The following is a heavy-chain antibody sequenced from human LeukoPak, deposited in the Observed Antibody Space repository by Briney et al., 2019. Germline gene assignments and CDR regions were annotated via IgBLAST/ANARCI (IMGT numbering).Heavy chain of an antibody. CDR1: GYIFTNHA. J-gene: IGHJ4*02. V-gene: IGHV1-3*01. Sequence: ASVKVSCKASGYIFTNHAMHWVRQAPGQGLEWMGWINAGNGNTKYSQKFQGRVTITRDTSASTAYMELSSLRSDDTAVYYCARGPGDYYDSSGYRYFDYWGQGTLVTVSS. CDR3: ARGPGDYYDSSGYRYFDY. D-gene: IGHD3-22*01. CDR2: INAGNGNT.